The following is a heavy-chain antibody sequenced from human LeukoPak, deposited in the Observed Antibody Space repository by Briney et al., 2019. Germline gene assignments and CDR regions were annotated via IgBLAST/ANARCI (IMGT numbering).Heavy chain of an antibody. J-gene: IGHJ4*02. CDR3: ARARQTIAARTYYFDY. D-gene: IGHD6-6*01. CDR2: INHSGST. CDR1: GGSFSGYY. V-gene: IGHV4-34*01. Sequence: SETLSLTCAVYGGSFSGYYWSWLRQPPGKGLEWIGEINHSGSTNYNPSLKSRVTISVDTSKNQFSLKLSSVTAADTAVYYCARARQTIAARTYYFDYWGQGTLVTVSS.